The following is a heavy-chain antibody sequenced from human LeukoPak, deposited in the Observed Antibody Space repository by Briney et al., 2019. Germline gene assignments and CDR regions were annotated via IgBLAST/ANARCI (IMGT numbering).Heavy chain of an antibody. CDR3: AKGGESGSYNYYYYGMDV. Sequence: GGSLRLSCAASGFTFSSHGMHWVRQAPGKGLEWVAVISYDGSNKYYADSVKGRFTISRDNSKNTLYLQMNSLRAEDTAVYYCAKGGESGSYNYYYYGMDVWGQGTTVTVSS. CDR2: ISYDGSNK. CDR1: GFTFSSHG. V-gene: IGHV3-30*18. D-gene: IGHD1-26*01. J-gene: IGHJ6*02.